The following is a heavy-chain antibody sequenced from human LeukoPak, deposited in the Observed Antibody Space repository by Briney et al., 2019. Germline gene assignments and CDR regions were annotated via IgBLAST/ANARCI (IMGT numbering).Heavy chain of an antibody. Sequence: GGSLRLSCAASGFTFSNYGMHWVRQAPGKGLEWVAFIRYDGSNKDYEDSVKGRLTISRDNSKNTLYLQMNSLRAEDTAVYYCAKAGVVVPGAYFDYWGQGTLVTVSS. V-gene: IGHV3-30*02. D-gene: IGHD2-2*01. CDR3: AKAGVVVPGAYFDY. CDR1: GFTFSNYG. J-gene: IGHJ4*02. CDR2: IRYDGSNK.